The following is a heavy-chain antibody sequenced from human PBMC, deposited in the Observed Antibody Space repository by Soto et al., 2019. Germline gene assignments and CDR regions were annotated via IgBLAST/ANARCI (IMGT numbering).Heavy chain of an antibody. V-gene: IGHV3-23*01. CDR3: VCGAGLY. CDR1: GFTFSSYA. J-gene: IGHJ4*02. Sequence: EVQLLESGGGLVQPGGSLRLSCAASGFTFSSYALSWVRQAPGKGLEWVSAISGSGGSTYYADSVKGRFTIARDNSKNTRYLHMNSLRAEDTAVYYCVCGAGLYWGQGTLVTVSS. CDR2: ISGSGGST. D-gene: IGHD2-15*01.